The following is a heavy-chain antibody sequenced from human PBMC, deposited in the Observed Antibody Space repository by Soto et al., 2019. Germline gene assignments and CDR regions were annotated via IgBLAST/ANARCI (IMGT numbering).Heavy chain of an antibody. CDR1: GYTFTSFY. CDR2: INPGGGST. Sequence: ASVNVSCKASGYTFTSFYMHWVRQAPGQGLEWMGIINPGGGSTTYAQKFQGRVTMTRDTSTSTVYMELSSLRSEDTAVYYCARGILAGGYAISSGFGDWGQGTLVTV. V-gene: IGHV1-46*01. J-gene: IGHJ4*02. CDR3: ARGILAGGYAISSGFGD. D-gene: IGHD2-8*01.